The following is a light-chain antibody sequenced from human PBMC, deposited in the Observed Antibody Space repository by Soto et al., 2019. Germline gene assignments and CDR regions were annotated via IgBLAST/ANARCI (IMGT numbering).Light chain of an antibody. Sequence: EIVMTQSPATLSVSPWERATLSCRASQSVSSNLAWYQQKPGQAPRLLIYGASTRXXGIPARFSGSGSGTEFTLTISSLQSEDFAVYYCQQYNNWPPWTFGQGTKVDIK. CDR3: QQYNNWPPWT. V-gene: IGKV3-15*01. J-gene: IGKJ1*01. CDR1: QSVSSN. CDR2: GAS.